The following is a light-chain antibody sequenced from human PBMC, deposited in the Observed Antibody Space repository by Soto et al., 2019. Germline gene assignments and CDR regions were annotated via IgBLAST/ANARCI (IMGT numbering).Light chain of an antibody. CDR1: QSLLHSNGYNY. CDR3: MQALQTPWT. J-gene: IGKJ1*01. Sequence: DIVMTQSPLSLPVTPGEPASISCRSSQSLLHSNGYNYLDWYLQKPGQSPQLLIYLGSYRASGVPDRFSDSGSGTDFTLKISRVEAEDVRVYYCMQALQTPWTFGQGTKVEIK. CDR2: LGS. V-gene: IGKV2-28*01.